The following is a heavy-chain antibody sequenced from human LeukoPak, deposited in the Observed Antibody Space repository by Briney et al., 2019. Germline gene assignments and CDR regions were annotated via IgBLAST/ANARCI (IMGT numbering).Heavy chain of an antibody. CDR2: ISGGGGST. V-gene: IGHV3-23*01. D-gene: IGHD4-17*01. CDR1: GFTFSSYA. Sequence: PGGSLRLSCAAYGFTFSSYAMSWVRQAPGKGLEWVSSISGGGGSTYYADSVKGRFTISRDNSKNTLYLQMNSLRAEDTAVYYCAKTPGGTVTTFFDYWGQGTLVTVSS. J-gene: IGHJ4*02. CDR3: AKTPGGTVTTFFDY.